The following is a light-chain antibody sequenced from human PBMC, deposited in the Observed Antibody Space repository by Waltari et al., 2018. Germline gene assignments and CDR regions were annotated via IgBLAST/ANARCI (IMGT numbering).Light chain of an antibody. V-gene: IGKV1-39*01. CDR1: QSIISY. J-gene: IGKJ1*01. Sequence: IQMTQSPSSLSASVGDRVTITCRASQSIISYLNWYQQKPGKAPKLLIYAASSLQSGVPSRFNGSGSGTDFTLTISSLQREDFATYYCQQSYSTWTFGQGTKVEIK. CDR2: AAS. CDR3: QQSYSTWT.